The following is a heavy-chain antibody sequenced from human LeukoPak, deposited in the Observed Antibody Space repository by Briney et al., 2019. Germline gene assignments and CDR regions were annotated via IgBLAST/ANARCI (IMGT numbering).Heavy chain of an antibody. V-gene: IGHV3-30-3*01. Sequence: PGGSLRLSCAASGFTFSSYAMHWVRQAPGKGLEWVAVISYDGSNKYYADSVKGRFTISRDNSKNTLYLQMNSLRAEDTAVYYCARDQIDCSSTSCSYYYYYYMDVWGKGTTVTVSS. CDR3: ARDQIDCSSTSCSYYYYYYMDV. D-gene: IGHD2-2*01. J-gene: IGHJ6*03. CDR2: ISYDGSNK. CDR1: GFTFSSYA.